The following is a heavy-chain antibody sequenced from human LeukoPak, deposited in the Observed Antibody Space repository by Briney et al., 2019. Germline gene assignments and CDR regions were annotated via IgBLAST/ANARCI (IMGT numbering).Heavy chain of an antibody. D-gene: IGHD2-2*01. J-gene: IGHJ4*02. CDR3: AKVVVVVPAAGGDIFDY. V-gene: IGHV3-30*02. Sequence: GGSLRLSCAASGFTFSSYGMHWVRQAPGKGLEWVAFIRYDGSNKYYADSVKGRFTISRDNSKNTLYLQMNSLRAEDTAVYYCAKVVVVVPAAGGDIFDYWGQGTLVTVSS. CDR1: GFTFSSYG. CDR2: IRYDGSNK.